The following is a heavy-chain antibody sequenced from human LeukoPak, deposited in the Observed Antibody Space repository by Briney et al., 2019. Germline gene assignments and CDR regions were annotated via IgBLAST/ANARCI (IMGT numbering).Heavy chain of an antibody. J-gene: IGHJ4*02. CDR3: AKHYDISGYYPY. CDR1: GFTFSTYA. V-gene: IGHV3-23*01. Sequence: GTSLRLSCAASGFTFSTYAMSWVRQAPGKGLEWVSAISGGGGSTHYADSVKGRFTISRDNSKNTLFLQMSSLRADDTAIYYCAKHYDISGYYPYWGQGTLVTVSS. CDR2: ISGGGGST. D-gene: IGHD3-22*01.